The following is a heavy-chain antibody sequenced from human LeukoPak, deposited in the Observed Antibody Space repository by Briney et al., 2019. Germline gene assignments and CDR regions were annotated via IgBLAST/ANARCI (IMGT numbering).Heavy chain of an antibody. CDR3: ARDLQSIAASNWFDP. V-gene: IGHV1-18*01. D-gene: IGHD6-13*01. J-gene: IGHJ5*02. CDR2: ISAYNGNT. Sequence: ASVKVSCKASGYTFTSYGISWVRQAPGQGLEWMGWISAYNGNTNYAQKLQGRVTMTTDTSTSTAYMELRSPRSDDTAVYYCARDLQSIAASNWFDPWGQGTLVTVSS. CDR1: GYTFTSYG.